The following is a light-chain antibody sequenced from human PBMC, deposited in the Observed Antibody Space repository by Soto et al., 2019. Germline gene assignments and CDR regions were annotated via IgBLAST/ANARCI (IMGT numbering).Light chain of an antibody. Sequence: QAAWTQPASVSVSLGEASTISCTGTSGEVGGYNYVSWYRHHPGKAPTLLIFDVTNRPSGVSTRFSGSKSGNTASLTISGLQPEDEADYYCSSYTSSSTLYVFGTGTKVTVL. CDR1: SGEVGGYNY. CDR3: SSYTSSSTLYV. CDR2: DVT. J-gene: IGLJ1*01. V-gene: IGLV2-14*01.